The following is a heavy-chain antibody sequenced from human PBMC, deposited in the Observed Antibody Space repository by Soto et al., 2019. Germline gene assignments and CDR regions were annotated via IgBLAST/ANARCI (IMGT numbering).Heavy chain of an antibody. D-gene: IGHD2-15*01. CDR3: ARGLGYCSGGSCYSYYYYYYMDF. CDR1: GYTFTSYG. J-gene: IGHJ6*03. Sequence: GASVKVSCKASGYTFTSYGISWVRQAPGQGLEWMGWISAYNGNTNYAQKLQGRVTMTTDTSTSTAYMELRSLRSDDTAVYYCARGLGYCSGGSCYSYYYYYYMDFWGKGITVTVAS. V-gene: IGHV1-18*01. CDR2: ISAYNGNT.